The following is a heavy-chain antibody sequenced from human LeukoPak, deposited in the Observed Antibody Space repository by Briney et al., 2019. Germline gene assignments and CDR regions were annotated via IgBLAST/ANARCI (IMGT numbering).Heavy chain of an antibody. CDR1: GGSISRGGYY. CDR2: IYHSGST. D-gene: IGHD5-12*01. Sequence: PSQTLSLTCTVSGGSISRGGYYGICIRQPPGKGLEWIGYIYHSGSTYYNPSLESRVTISVDRSKNQFSLKLSSVTAAATAVYYCARGWLRRALNWFDPWGQGTLVTVSS. CDR3: ARGWLRRALNWFDP. J-gene: IGHJ5*02. V-gene: IGHV4-30-2*01.